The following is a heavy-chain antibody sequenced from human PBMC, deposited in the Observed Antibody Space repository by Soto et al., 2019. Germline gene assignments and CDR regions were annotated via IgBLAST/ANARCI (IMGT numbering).Heavy chain of an antibody. CDR2: IYYDGST. CDR3: ARHRYSYGVYYFDY. J-gene: IGHJ4*02. CDR1: GGSISSYY. D-gene: IGHD5-18*01. Sequence: SETLSLTCTVSGGSISSYYWSWIRQPPGKGLEWIGYIYYDGSTSYNPSLRSRVTISVDTSKNQFSLILSSVTSADTAVYYCARHRYSYGVYYFDYWGQGTLVTVSS. V-gene: IGHV4-59*01.